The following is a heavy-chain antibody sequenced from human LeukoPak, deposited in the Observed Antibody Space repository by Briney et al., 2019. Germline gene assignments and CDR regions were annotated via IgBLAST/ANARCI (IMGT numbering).Heavy chain of an antibody. V-gene: IGHV4-4*02. D-gene: IGHD3-10*01. CDR2: INHSGST. J-gene: IGHJ4*02. CDR3: VMGYFDY. Sequence: PSGTLSLTCAVSGGSISSSNWWSWIRQPPGKGLEWIGEINHSGSTNYNPSLKSRVTISVDTSKNQFSLKLSSVTAADTAVYYCVMGYFDYWGQGTLVTVSS. CDR1: GGSISSSNW.